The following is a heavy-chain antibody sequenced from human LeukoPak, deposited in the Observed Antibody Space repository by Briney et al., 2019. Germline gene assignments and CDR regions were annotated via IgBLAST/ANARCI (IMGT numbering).Heavy chain of an antibody. Sequence: GASVKVSCKASGGTFSSYAINWVRQATGQGLEWMGWMNPNSGNTGYAQKFQGRVTMTRNTSISTAYMELSSLRSEDTAVYYCARGSASVLLDVWGKGTTVTISS. D-gene: IGHD2-21*01. J-gene: IGHJ6*04. CDR3: ARGSASVLLDV. CDR2: MNPNSGNT. V-gene: IGHV1-8*02. CDR1: GGTFSSYA.